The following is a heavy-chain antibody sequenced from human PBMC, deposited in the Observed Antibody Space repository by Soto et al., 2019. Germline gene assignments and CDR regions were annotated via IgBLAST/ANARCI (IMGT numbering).Heavy chain of an antibody. V-gene: IGHV3-9*01. Sequence: EVQLVESGGGLVQPGRSLRLSCAASGFTFDEYAMHWVRQAPGKGLEWVSGISWNSGSIGYADSVKGRFTISRDNAKNSLYLQMNSLRAEDTALYYCAKDSTSNYYYMDVWGKGTTVTVSS. D-gene: IGHD2-2*01. CDR3: AKDSTSNYYYMDV. CDR1: GFTFDEYA. CDR2: ISWNSGSI. J-gene: IGHJ6*03.